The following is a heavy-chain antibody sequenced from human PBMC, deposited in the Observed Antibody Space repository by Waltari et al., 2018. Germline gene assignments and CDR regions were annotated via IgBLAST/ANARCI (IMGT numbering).Heavy chain of an antibody. CDR3: ARASAPEVSPLGH. Sequence: QVQLLQSGAEVKKPGASVKVSCKASGYNFNSYTMHWVRQAPGQGLEWMGRNHAGDGDTKYSERFQGRVTITRDTSATTLYMDLSRLKFEDTAIDYCARASAPEVSPLGHWGQGTLVTVFS. V-gene: IGHV1-3*01. CDR1: GYNFNSYT. CDR2: NHAGDGDT. J-gene: IGHJ4*02. D-gene: IGHD2-21*01.